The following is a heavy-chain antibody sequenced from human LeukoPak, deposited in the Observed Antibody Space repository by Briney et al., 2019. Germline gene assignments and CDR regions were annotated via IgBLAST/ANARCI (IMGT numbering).Heavy chain of an antibody. D-gene: IGHD5-12*01. J-gene: IGHJ4*02. V-gene: IGHV3-30*02. Sequence: GGSLRLSCAASGFVLSDYGMHWVRQAPGKGLEWVAIVRNDGSNEYYVGSVKGRFTISRDKSKNTLYLQMNSLRAEDTAVYSCAKESDSGYHSEGPKNWGLGTLVTVSS. CDR1: GFVLSDYG. CDR3: AKESDSGYHSEGPKN. CDR2: VRNDGSNE.